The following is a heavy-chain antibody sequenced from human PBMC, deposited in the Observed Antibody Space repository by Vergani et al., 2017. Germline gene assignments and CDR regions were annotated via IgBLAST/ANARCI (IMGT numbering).Heavy chain of an antibody. D-gene: IGHD5-18*01. Sequence: EVQLLESGGGLVQPGGSLRLSCAASGFTFSSYAMSWVRQAPGKGLEWVAFIRNKAYGGTTEYAASVKGRFTISRDDSKRLAYLQLSGLKTEDTAVYFCSRRRGYSFGYSDYWGQGTLVTVSS. V-gene: IGHV3-49*04. CDR2: IRNKAYGGTT. CDR1: GFTFSSYA. CDR3: SRRRGYSFGYSDY. J-gene: IGHJ4*02.